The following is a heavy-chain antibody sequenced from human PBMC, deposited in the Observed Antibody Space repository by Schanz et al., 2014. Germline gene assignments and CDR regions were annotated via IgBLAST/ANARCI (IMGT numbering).Heavy chain of an antibody. CDR1: GFTVSSDH. D-gene: IGHD4-17*01. V-gene: IGHV3-13*01. Sequence: EVRLVESGGGLVQPGGSLGLSCVVSGFTVSSDHMSWVRQGTGKGLEWVSTIGYLGDTYYPDSVKGRFTISRDRFQNTLYLRMSSLRAEDTAVYYCARPRFDYGEVDYWGQGTLVTVSS. J-gene: IGHJ4*02. CDR3: ARPRFDYGEVDY. CDR2: IGYLGDT.